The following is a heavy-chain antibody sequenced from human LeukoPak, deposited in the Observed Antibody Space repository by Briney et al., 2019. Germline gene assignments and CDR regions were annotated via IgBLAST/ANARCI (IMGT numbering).Heavy chain of an antibody. D-gene: IGHD1-14*01. CDR2: ISYDGSNK. CDR3: ARVLPGDWFDP. Sequence: GRSLRLSCAASGFTFSSYAMHWVRQAPGKGLEWVAVISYDGSNKYYADSVKGRFTISRDNSKNTLYLQMNGLRAEDTAVYYCARVLPGDWFDPRGQGTLVTVSS. J-gene: IGHJ5*02. V-gene: IGHV3-30*14. CDR1: GFTFSSYA.